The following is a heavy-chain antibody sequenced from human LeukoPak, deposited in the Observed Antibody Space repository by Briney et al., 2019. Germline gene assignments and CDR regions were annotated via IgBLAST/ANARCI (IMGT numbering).Heavy chain of an antibody. CDR1: GSTFTSSA. Sequence: GASVKVSCTSSGSTFTSSAMQWVRHARAQRQGWIGWIVVGSGNTNYAQKFQERVTITRDISTRVAYMELSSLRSEDAAVYYCAASSDSSGNAFDIWGQGRMVTVSS. D-gene: IGHD3-22*01. CDR2: IVVGSGNT. V-gene: IGHV1-58*02. CDR3: AASSDSSGNAFDI. J-gene: IGHJ3*02.